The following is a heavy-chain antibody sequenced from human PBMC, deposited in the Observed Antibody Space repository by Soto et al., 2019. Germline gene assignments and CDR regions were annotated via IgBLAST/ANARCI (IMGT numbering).Heavy chain of an antibody. CDR2: ISGSGDNT. J-gene: IGHJ4*02. V-gene: IGHV3-23*01. D-gene: IGHD5-18*01. CDR1: GFTFSSYA. CDR3: EKSAGHSYVDY. Sequence: GGSLRLSCAASGFTFSSYAMSWVRQVPGKGLEWVSGISGSGDNTYYADSVKGRFTISSDNSKNTLYLQMNSLRAEDTAVYYCEKSAGHSYVDYWGQGTLVTVSS.